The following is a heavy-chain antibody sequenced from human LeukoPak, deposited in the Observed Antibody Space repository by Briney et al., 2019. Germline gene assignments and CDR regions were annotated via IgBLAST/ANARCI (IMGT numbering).Heavy chain of an antibody. CDR3: ASIKGIAVAGGNNWFDP. D-gene: IGHD6-19*01. CDR2: IIPIFGTA. V-gene: IGHV1-69*13. Sequence: GASVKVSCKSSGGTFSSYAISWVRQAPGQGLEWMGGIIPIFGTANYAQKFQGRVTITADEFTSKAYMELSSLRSEDTVVYYCASIKGIAVAGGNNWFDPWGQGTLVTVSS. J-gene: IGHJ5*02. CDR1: GGTFSSYA.